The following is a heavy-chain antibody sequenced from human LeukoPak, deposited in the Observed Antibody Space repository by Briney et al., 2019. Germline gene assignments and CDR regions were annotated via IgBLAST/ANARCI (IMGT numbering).Heavy chain of an antibody. CDR1: GGSFSGYY. CDR2: INHSGSP. D-gene: IGHD5-24*01. J-gene: IGHJ3*02. CDR3: ARDGPLDGYNFRADAFDI. Sequence: SETLSLTCAVYGGSFSGYYWSWIRQPPGKGLEWLGEINHSGSPNYYPSLKSRVTISVDTSKNQFSLKLSSVTAADTAVYYCARDGPLDGYNFRADAFDIWGQGTMVTVSS. V-gene: IGHV4-34*01.